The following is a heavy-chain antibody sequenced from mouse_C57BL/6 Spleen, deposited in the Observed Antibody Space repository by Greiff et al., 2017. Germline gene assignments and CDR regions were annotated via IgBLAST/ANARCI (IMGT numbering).Heavy chain of an antibody. V-gene: IGHV5-17*01. CDR3: ARGATTVVPYYAMDY. D-gene: IGHD1-1*01. CDR1: GFTFSDYG. Sequence: EVKLMESGGGLVKPGGSLKLSCAASGFTFSDYGMHWVRQAPETGLEWVAYISSGSSTIYYADTVKGRFTISRDNAKNTLFLQMTSLRSEDTAMYYCARGATTVVPYYAMDYWGQGTSVTVSS. CDR2: ISSGSSTI. J-gene: IGHJ4*01.